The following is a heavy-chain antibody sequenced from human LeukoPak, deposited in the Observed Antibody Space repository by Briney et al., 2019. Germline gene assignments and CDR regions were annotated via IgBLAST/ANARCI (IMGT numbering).Heavy chain of an antibody. V-gene: IGHV3-53*01. Sequence: PGGSLRLSCAASGFTVSSNYMSWVRQAQGKGLEWVSVIYSGGSTYYADSVKGRFTISRDNSKNTLYLQMNSLRAEDTAVYYCARKAYSSGWSAFDIWGQGTMVTVSS. D-gene: IGHD6-19*01. CDR1: GFTVSSNY. J-gene: IGHJ3*02. CDR3: ARKAYSSGWSAFDI. CDR2: IYSGGST.